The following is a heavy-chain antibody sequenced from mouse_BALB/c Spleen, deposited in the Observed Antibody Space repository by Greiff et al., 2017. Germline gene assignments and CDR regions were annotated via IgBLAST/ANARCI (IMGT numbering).Heavy chain of an antibody. J-gene: IGHJ4*01. D-gene: IGHD2-1*01. V-gene: IGHV4-1*02. CDR3: ARSTTMSYAMDY. CDR2: INPDSSTI. Sequence: EVKLMESGGGLVQPGGSLKLSCAASGFDFSRYWMSWVRQAPGKGLEWIGEINPDSSTINYTPSLKDKFIISRDNAKNTLYLQMSKVRSEDTALYYCARSTTMSYAMDYWGQGTSVTVSS. CDR1: GFDFSRYW.